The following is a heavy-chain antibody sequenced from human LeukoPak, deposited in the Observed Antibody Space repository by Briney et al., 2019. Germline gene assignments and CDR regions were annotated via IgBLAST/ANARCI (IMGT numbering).Heavy chain of an antibody. J-gene: IGHJ4*02. CDR3: ARDEGVVVPAADY. CDR1: GFTFSGYA. CDR2: ISGSGGGT. D-gene: IGHD2-2*01. Sequence: GGTLRLSCAASGFTFSGYAMVWVRHPPGKGLEWVSSISGSGGGTYYADSVKGRFTISRDNAKNSLYLQMNSLRAEDTAVYYCARDEGVVVPAADYWGQGTLVTVSS. V-gene: IGHV3-23*01.